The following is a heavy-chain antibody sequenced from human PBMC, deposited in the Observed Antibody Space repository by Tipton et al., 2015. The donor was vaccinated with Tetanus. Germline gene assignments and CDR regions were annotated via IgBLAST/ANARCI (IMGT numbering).Heavy chain of an antibody. J-gene: IGHJ4*02. V-gene: IGHV3-33*01. D-gene: IGHD2-15*01. Sequence: SLRLSCAASGFSFGSYGMHWVRQAPGKGLEWVAVIWYDGRNKNYAASVKGRSSISRDNSNNSLYLQMNSVRAEDTAVYYCARDFVSGRRVFDCWGRGTLVTVSS. CDR3: ARDFVSGRRVFDC. CDR2: IWYDGRNK. CDR1: GFSFGSYG.